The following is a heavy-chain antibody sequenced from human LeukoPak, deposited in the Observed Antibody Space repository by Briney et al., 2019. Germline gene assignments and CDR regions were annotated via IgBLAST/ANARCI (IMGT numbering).Heavy chain of an antibody. J-gene: IGHJ4*02. CDR3: ARDRGGTSGSYFDY. CDR2: IYHSGST. Sequence: TSETLSLTCTVSGYSISSGYYWGWMRQPPGKGLEWIGSIYHSGSTYYNPSLKSRVTISVDTSKNQFSLKLSSVTAADTAVYYCARDRGGTSGSYFDYWGQGTLVTVSS. CDR1: GYSISSGYY. D-gene: IGHD1-26*01. V-gene: IGHV4-38-2*02.